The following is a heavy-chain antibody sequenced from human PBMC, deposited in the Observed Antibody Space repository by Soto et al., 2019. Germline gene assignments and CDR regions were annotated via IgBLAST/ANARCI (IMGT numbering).Heavy chain of an antibody. J-gene: IGHJ6*02. Sequence: VGSLRLSCAASGFSLSSNGMHWVRQAPGKGPEWVAVISYDGRNKNYGDSVKGRFTISADNSKNTLYLQMNSLRDEDTAVYYCAKEESSGYSPHYGLDAWGQGTTVTVSS. CDR3: AKEESSGYSPHYGLDA. CDR2: ISYDGRNK. CDR1: GFSLSSNG. V-gene: IGHV3-30*18. D-gene: IGHD3-22*01.